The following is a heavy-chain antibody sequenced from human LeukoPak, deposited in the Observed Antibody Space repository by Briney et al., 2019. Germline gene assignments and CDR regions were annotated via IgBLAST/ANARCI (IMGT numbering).Heavy chain of an antibody. CDR1: GFTFSSYS. V-gene: IGHV3-21*01. CDR2: ISSSSSYI. D-gene: IGHD3-10*01. J-gene: IGHJ4*02. Sequence: GGSLRLSCAASGFTFSSYSMNWVRQAPGKGLEWVSSISSSSSYIYYADSVKGRFTISRDNAKNSLYLQMNSLRAEDTAVYYCARASHRYYGSGSYSYYLDYWGQGTLVTVSS. CDR3: ARASHRYYGSGSYSYYLDY.